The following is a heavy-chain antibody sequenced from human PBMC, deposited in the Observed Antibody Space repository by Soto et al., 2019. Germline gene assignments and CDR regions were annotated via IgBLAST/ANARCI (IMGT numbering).Heavy chain of an antibody. CDR3: AREIVVPAAIVYWFDP. CDR1: GGSISSGGYY. Sequence: QVQLQESGPGLVKPSQTLSLTCTVSGGSISSGGYYWSWIRQHPGKGLEWIGYIYYSGSTYYNPSLKSRVTISVDTSKNQFSLKLSSVTAADTAVYYCAREIVVPAAIVYWFDPWGQGTLVTVSS. D-gene: IGHD2-2*01. V-gene: IGHV4-31*03. J-gene: IGHJ5*02. CDR2: IYYSGST.